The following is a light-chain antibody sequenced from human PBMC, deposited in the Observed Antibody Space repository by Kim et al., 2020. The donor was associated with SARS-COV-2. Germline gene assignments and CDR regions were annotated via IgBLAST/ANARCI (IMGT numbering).Light chain of an antibody. CDR1: ALPKQY. V-gene: IGLV3-25*03. CDR3: QAADSSGTWV. J-gene: IGLJ3*02. CDR2: KDS. Sequence: SYELTQPPSVSVSPGQTARINCSGDALPKQYAYWYQQKPGQAPVLVIYKDSEMPSGIPERFSGSSSGTTVTLTISGVQAEDEADYYCQAADSSGTWVFGGGTQLTVL.